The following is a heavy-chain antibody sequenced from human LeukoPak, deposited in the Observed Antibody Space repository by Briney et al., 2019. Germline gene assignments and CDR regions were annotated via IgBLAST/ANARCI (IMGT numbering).Heavy chain of an antibody. J-gene: IGHJ4*02. CDR2: IYHSGST. CDR1: GYSISSVYY. V-gene: IGHV4-38-2*02. D-gene: IGHD6-13*01. Sequence: PSETLSLTCTVSGYSISSVYYWGWIRQPPGKGLEWIGSIYHSGSTYYTPALKSRVTISVDTSKNQFYLKLSSVTAADTAVYYCARAGGIAPAESYYFDYWGQGTLVTVSS. CDR3: ARAGGIAPAESYYFDY.